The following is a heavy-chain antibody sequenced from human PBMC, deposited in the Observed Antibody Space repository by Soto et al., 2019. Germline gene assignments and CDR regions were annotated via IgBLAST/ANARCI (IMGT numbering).Heavy chain of an antibody. J-gene: IGHJ6*02. CDR1: GFTFSSYW. CDR3: ARDQYSSSWWYYYYYGMDV. CDR2: IKQDGSEK. Sequence: GGSLRLSCAASGFTFSSYWMSWVRQAPGKGLEWVANIKQDGSEKYYVDSVKGRFTISRDNAKNSLYLQMNSLRAEDTAVYYCARDQYSSSWWYYYYYGMDVWGQGTKVTVSS. V-gene: IGHV3-7*01. D-gene: IGHD6-13*01.